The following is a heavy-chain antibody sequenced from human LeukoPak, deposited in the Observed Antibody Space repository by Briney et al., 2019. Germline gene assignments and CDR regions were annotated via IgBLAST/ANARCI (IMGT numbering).Heavy chain of an antibody. CDR2: IKKDGSEK. Sequence: PGGSLRLSCAASGFTFSSYWMSWVRQAPGKGLQWVANIKKDGSEKYYVDSVKGRFTISRDNAKSSLYLQLNSLRAEDTAVYYCAREERFTLVRGVVSSAPFDYWGQGSLVTVSS. CDR1: GFTFSSYW. J-gene: IGHJ4*02. D-gene: IGHD3-10*01. V-gene: IGHV3-7*01. CDR3: AREERFTLVRGVVSSAPFDY.